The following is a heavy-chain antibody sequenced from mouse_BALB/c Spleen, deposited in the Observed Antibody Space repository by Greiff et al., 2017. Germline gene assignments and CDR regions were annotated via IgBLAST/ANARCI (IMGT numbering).Heavy chain of an antibody. CDR2: IYYSGTI. V-gene: IGHV3-5*02. CDR3: AREGLYYAMDY. J-gene: IGHJ4*01. CDR1: GISITTGNYR. Sequence: EVQLQESGPGLVKPSQTVSLTCTVTGISITTGNYRWSWIRQFPGNKLEWIGYIYYSGTITYNPSLTSRTTITRDTSKNQFFLEMNSLTAEDTATYYCAREGLYYAMDYWGQGTSVTVSS.